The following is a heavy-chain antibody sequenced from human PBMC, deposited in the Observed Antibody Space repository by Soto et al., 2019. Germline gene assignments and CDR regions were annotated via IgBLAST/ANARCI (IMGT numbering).Heavy chain of an antibody. V-gene: IGHV3-21*01. D-gene: IGHD6-13*01. CDR3: AREDHMAAALYDY. CDR2: ISSSSSYI. Sequence: PGGSLRLSCAASGFTFSSYSMNWVRQAPGKGLEWVSSISSSSSYIYYADSVKGRFTISRDNAKNSLYLQMNSLRAEDTAVYYCAREDHMAAALYDYWGQGTLVTVSS. CDR1: GFTFSSYS. J-gene: IGHJ4*02.